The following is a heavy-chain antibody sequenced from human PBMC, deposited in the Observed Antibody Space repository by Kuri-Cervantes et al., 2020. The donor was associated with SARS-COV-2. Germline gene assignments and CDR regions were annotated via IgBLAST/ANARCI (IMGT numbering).Heavy chain of an antibody. CDR1: GITVNSNY. D-gene: IGHD3-10*01. CDR3: VREAPGSASGITSFDL. J-gene: IGHJ2*01. Sequence: GESLKISCAASGITVNSNYMSWVRQAPGKGLVWVSIIYTGGDTYYADSVKGRFTISRESARNSLYLQMNSLRVEDTAVYYCVREAPGSASGITSFDLWGRGTLVTDSS. V-gene: IGHV3-53*05. CDR2: IYTGGDT.